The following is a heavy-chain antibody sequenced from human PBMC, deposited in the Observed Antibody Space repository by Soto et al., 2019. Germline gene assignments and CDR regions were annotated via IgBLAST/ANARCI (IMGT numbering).Heavy chain of an antibody. CDR3: ARDLQDIVVVVAAAPPRAYFDY. CDR1: GYTFTSYY. J-gene: IGHJ4*02. Sequence: GASVKVCCKASGYTFTSYYRQWVRQDPGQGLEWMGIINPSGGSTSYAQKFQGRVTMTRDTSTSTVYMELSSLRSEDTAVYYCARDLQDIVVVVAAAPPRAYFDYWGQGTLVTVSS. CDR2: INPSGGST. D-gene: IGHD2-15*01. V-gene: IGHV1-46*03.